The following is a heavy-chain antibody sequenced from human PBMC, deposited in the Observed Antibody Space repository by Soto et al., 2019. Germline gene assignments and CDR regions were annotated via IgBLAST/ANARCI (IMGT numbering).Heavy chain of an antibody. CDR2: IIPILGIA. D-gene: IGHD3-22*01. V-gene: IGHV1-69*02. CDR1: GGTFSSYT. Sequence: ATVKVSCKASGGTFSSYTISWVRQAPGQGLEWMGRIIPILGIANYAQKFQGRVTITADKSTSTAYMELSSLRSEDTAVYYCARGFFYDSSGCHWFDPWGQGSLVTVS. CDR3: ARGFFYDSSGCHWFDP. J-gene: IGHJ5*02.